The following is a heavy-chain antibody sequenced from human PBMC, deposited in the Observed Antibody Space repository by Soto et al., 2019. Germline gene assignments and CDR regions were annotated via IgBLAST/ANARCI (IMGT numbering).Heavy chain of an antibody. CDR1: GFSFSSFA. CDR2: ISGSADST. CDR3: AKTRGAMIYAISVYGMDV. V-gene: IGHV3-23*01. D-gene: IGHD2-8*01. Sequence: EVQLLASGGGFIHPGGSLRLSCAASGFSFSSFAMNWVRQAPGKGLEWVSIISGSADSTFYADSVKGRFTISRDNSKSTLYQQTNSLRAEDTAVYYCAKTRGAMIYAISVYGMDVWGQGTTVTVSS. J-gene: IGHJ6*02.